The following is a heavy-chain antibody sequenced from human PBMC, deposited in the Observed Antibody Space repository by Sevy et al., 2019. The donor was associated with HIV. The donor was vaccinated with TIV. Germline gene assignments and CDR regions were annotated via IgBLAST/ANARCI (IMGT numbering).Heavy chain of an antibody. V-gene: IGHV3-21*01. CDR1: GFTFSTST. CDR3: VRDGWNY. Sequence: GGSLRLSCAASGFTFSTSTMNWVRQAPGKGLEWVSLMTSIGSYILYADSVKGRFTISRDNAKNSVFLQMNGLRVKETAVYYCVRDGWNYWGQGTLVTVSS. D-gene: IGHD2-15*01. J-gene: IGHJ4*02. CDR2: MTSIGSYI.